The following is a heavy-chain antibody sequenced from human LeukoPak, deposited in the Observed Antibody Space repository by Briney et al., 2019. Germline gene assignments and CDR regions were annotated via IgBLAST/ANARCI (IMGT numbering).Heavy chain of an antibody. J-gene: IGHJ4*02. CDR1: EYTFSGYY. Sequence: ASVKLSCKASEYTFSGYYFSWIRRAPGQGLEWMGWIDPDNGNTNFAQKFQGRVTLTRATSISTVYMELTSLRFDDTAVYYCARGDDYGSPKLFTEWGQGTLVTVSS. CDR3: ARGDDYGSPKLFTE. CDR2: IDPDNGNT. V-gene: IGHV1-2*02. D-gene: IGHD3-10*01.